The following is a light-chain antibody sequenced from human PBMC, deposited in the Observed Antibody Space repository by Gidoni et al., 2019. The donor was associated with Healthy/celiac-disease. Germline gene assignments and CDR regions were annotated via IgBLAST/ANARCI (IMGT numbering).Light chain of an antibody. CDR2: AAS. CDR1: QGIRSY. V-gene: IGKV1-9*01. Sequence: DIQLTQSPSFLSASVGDRVTITCRASQGIRSYLAWYQQKPGKAPKLLIYAASTLQSGVPSRFSGRGSGTEFTLTISSLQPEDFATYYCQQLNSYPLTFXGXTKVEIK. CDR3: QQLNSYPLT. J-gene: IGKJ4*01.